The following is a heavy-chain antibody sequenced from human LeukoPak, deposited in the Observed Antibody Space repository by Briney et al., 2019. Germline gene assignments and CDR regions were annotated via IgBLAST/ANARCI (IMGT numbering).Heavy chain of an antibody. Sequence: ASVKVSCKASGYTFTSYGISWVRQAPGQGLEWMGWISAYNGNTNYAQKLQGRVTMTTDTSTSTAYMELRSLRSDDTAVYYCARTDTAMVTIAFDIWGQGTMVTVSS. D-gene: IGHD5-18*01. CDR2: ISAYNGNT. CDR3: ARTDTAMVTIAFDI. CDR1: GYTFTSYG. J-gene: IGHJ3*02. V-gene: IGHV1-18*01.